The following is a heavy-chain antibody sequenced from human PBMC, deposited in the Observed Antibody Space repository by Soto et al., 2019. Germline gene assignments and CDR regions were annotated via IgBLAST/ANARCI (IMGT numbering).Heavy chain of an antibody. J-gene: IGHJ4*02. CDR1: GLTFSNYA. V-gene: IGHV3-23*01. CDR2: MSGSSSTT. Sequence: QPGGSLRLSCATSGLTFSNYAMSWVRQAQGGGLEWVSSMSGSSSTTYYADSVRGRFTISRDRSKNTLYLQMSSLRAEDTALYYCAKNQERELPRVIDFWGQGTLVTVSS. D-gene: IGHD1-7*01. CDR3: AKNQERELPRVIDF.